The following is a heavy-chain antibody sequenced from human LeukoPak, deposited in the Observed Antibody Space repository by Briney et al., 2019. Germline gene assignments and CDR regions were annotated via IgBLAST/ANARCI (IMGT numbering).Heavy chain of an antibody. J-gene: IGHJ4*02. CDR2: IIPILGIA. CDR1: GGTCSSYT. V-gene: IGHV1-69*02. CDR3: ARTYYYDSSGYSDY. Sequence: EASVKISCKASGGTCSSYTISWVRQAPGQGLEWMGRIIPILGIANYAQKFQGRVTITADKSTSTAYMELSSLRSEDTAVYYCARTYYYDSSGYSDYWGQGTLVTVSS. D-gene: IGHD3-22*01.